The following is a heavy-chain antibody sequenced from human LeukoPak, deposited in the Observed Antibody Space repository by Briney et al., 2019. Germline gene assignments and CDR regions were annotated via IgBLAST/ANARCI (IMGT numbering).Heavy chain of an antibody. J-gene: IGHJ5*02. V-gene: IGHV3-23*01. D-gene: IGHD1-26*01. CDR1: GFTFSSYA. CDR2: ISGSGSRT. CDR3: ASLSPSGSYYNH. Sequence: GGSLRLSCAASGFTFSSYAMSWVRQAPGKGLEWLSSISGSGSRTYYADSVKGRFTISRDNSKNTLYLQMNSLRAEDTAVYYCASLSPSGSYYNHWGQGTLVTVSS.